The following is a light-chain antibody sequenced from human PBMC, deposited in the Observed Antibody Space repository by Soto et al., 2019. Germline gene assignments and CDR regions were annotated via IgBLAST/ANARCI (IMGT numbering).Light chain of an antibody. V-gene: IGKV1-6*01. Sequence: AIQMTQSPSSLSASVGDSVTIICRASQGIRNDVGWYQQKPGKAPKLLLYGASSLQIGVPSRFSGSRSGPDFTPSISSLQPEDFATYYGLQHYNDPRTFDQGTTVEIK. CDR2: GAS. J-gene: IGKJ1*01. CDR3: LQHYNDPRT. CDR1: QGIRND.